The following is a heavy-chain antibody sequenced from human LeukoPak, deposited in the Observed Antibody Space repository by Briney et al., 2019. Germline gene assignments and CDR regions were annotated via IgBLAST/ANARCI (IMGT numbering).Heavy chain of an antibody. Sequence: GWSLRLSCAASEVTFNNYGIHWVRQAPGKGREGVTFIRYDGINKYYADSVKGRFTISRDNSKNTVYLQMNSLRDEDTAMYYCAKPPGGSGDYFDYWGQGTLVTVSS. D-gene: IGHD3-10*01. CDR3: AKPPGGSGDYFDY. V-gene: IGHV3-30*02. CDR1: EVTFNNYG. J-gene: IGHJ4*02. CDR2: IRYDGINK.